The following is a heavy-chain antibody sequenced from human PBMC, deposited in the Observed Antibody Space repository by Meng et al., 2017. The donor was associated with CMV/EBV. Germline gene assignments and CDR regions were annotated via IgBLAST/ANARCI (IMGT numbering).Heavy chain of an antibody. CDR3: ARVSNLHFDY. CDR1: GGSVSSSSYY. CDR2: IYYSGST. D-gene: IGHD4-11*01. Sequence: QVQLQESGPGLVKPSETLSLPCTVSGGSVSSSSYYWSWILQPPGKGLEWIGYIYYSGSTNYSPSFKSRVTISVDTSKNQFSLKLSSVTAADTAVYYCARVSNLHFDYWGQGTLVTVSS. J-gene: IGHJ4*02. V-gene: IGHV4-61*01.